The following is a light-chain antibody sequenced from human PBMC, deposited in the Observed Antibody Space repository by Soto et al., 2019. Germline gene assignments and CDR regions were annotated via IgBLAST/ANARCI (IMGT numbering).Light chain of an antibody. V-gene: IGKV3-15*01. CDR3: QQYNNWPIT. CDR1: QSVSTN. Sequence: EIVLTQSPATLSVSPGEVATLSCRASQSVSTNLAWYQQKPGQSPRLLIYGSSPRATGIPARFSGSGSGTEFTLTIRSLQSEDSAVYYCQQYNNWPITFGQGTRLEIK. J-gene: IGKJ5*01. CDR2: GSS.